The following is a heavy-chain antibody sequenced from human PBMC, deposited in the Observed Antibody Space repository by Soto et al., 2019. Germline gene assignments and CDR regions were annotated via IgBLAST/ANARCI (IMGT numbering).Heavy chain of an antibody. CDR1: GYSFTSYW. V-gene: IGHV5-51*01. CDR3: ARSLVLTIFVVVTPYGMDV. CDR2: IYPGDSDT. D-gene: IGHD3-3*01. Sequence: GESLKISCKGSGYSFTSYWIGWVRQMPGKGLEWMGIIYPGDSDTRYSPSFQGQVTISADKSISTAYLQWSSLKASDTAMYYCARSLVLTIFVVVTPYGMDVWGQGTTVTVSS. J-gene: IGHJ6*02.